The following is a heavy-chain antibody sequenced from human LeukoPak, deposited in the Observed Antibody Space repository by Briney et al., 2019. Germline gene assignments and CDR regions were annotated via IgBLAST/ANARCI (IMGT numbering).Heavy chain of an antibody. Sequence: SETLSLTCTVSGGSISSHYWSWIRQPPGKGLEWIGYIYYSGSTNYNPSLKSRVTISVDTSKNQFSLKLSSVTAADTAVYYCARVRDGCKGGYYYYYMDVWGKGTTVTVSS. CDR2: IYYSGST. D-gene: IGHD5-24*01. J-gene: IGHJ6*03. V-gene: IGHV4-59*11. CDR1: GGSISSHY. CDR3: ARVRDGCKGGYYYYYMDV.